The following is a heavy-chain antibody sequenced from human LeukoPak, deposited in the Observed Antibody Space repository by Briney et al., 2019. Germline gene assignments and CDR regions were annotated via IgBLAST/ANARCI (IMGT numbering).Heavy chain of an antibody. CDR1: GFTFSSYG. Sequence: GGSLRLSCAASGFTFSSYGMHWVRQAPGKGLEWVAVISYDGSNTYYADSVKGRFTISRDNSKNTLYLQMNSLRAEDTAVYYCADDPSGAAFDIWGQGTKVTVSS. V-gene: IGHV3-30*18. D-gene: IGHD3-10*01. CDR2: ISYDGSNT. CDR3: ADDPSGAAFDI. J-gene: IGHJ3*02.